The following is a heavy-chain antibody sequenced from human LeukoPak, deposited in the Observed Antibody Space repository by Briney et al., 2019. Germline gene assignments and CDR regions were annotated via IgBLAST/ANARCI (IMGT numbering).Heavy chain of an antibody. D-gene: IGHD3-22*01. Sequence: GGSLRLSCAASGFTFSSYSMNWVRQAPGKGLEWVSYISSSSSTIYYADSVKGRFTISRDNSKNTLYLQMNSLRAEDTAVYYCARGLLLHWGQGTLVTVSS. CDR3: ARGLLLH. J-gene: IGHJ4*02. CDR2: ISSSSSTI. CDR1: GFTFSSYS. V-gene: IGHV3-48*01.